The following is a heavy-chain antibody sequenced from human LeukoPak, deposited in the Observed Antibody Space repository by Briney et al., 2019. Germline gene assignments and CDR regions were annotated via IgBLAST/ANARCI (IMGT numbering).Heavy chain of an antibody. Sequence: GGSLRLSCAASGFTFSTYWMHWVRQATGKGLVWVSRINSDGSSIIYADSVKGRFTISRDNAKNTLYLQMNSLRAEDTAVYYCARGRDYVWGSYHYHDAFDIWGQGTMVTVSS. V-gene: IGHV3-74*01. J-gene: IGHJ3*02. D-gene: IGHD3-16*02. CDR3: ARGRDYVWGSYHYHDAFDI. CDR2: INSDGSSI. CDR1: GFTFSTYW.